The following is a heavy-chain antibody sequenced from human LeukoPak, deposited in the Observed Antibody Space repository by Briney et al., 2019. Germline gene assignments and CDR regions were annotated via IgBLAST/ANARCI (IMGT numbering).Heavy chain of an antibody. V-gene: IGHV3-30*03. CDR3: ARDDYGFDP. J-gene: IGHJ5*02. CDR2: ISYDGSNK. CDR1: GFTFSSYG. Sequence: PGGSLRLSCAASGFTFSSYGMHWVRQAPGKGLEWVAVISYDGSNKYYADSVKGRFTISRDNSKNTLYLQMNSLRAEDTAVYYCARDDYGFDPWGQGTLVTVSS. D-gene: IGHD4-17*01.